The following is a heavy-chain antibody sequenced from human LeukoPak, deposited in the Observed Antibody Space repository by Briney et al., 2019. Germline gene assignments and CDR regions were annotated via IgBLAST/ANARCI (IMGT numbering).Heavy chain of an antibody. Sequence: ASVKVSCKASGYTFTGYYMHWVRQAPGQGLEWMGWINPNSGGTNYAQKFQGRVTMTRDTSISTAYMELSRLRSDDTAVYYCARGHLRITIFGVVTPSYFDYWGQGTLVTVFS. V-gene: IGHV1-2*02. CDR2: INPNSGGT. CDR3: ARGHLRITIFGVVTPSYFDY. CDR1: GYTFTGYY. D-gene: IGHD3-3*01. J-gene: IGHJ4*02.